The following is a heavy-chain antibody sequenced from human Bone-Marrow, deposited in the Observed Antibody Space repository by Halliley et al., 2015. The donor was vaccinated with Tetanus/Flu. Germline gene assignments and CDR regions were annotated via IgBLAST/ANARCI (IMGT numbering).Heavy chain of an antibody. Sequence: DGSEKYYVDSVQGRFTISRDNAKNSLYLQMNPLRAEDTAVYYCGRGGPYYYYPSGHYAYHYWGQGTLLPVSS. D-gene: IGHD3-22*01. CDR2: DGSEK. J-gene: IGHJ4*02. V-gene: IGHV3-7*04. CDR3: GRGGPYYYYPSGHYAYHY.